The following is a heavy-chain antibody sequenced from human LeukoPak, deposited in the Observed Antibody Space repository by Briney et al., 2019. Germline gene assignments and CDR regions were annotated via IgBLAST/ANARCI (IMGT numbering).Heavy chain of an antibody. CDR2: IYYSGST. Sequence: SETLSLTCTVSGGSISSSSYYWGWIHQPPGKGLEWIGSIYYSGSTYYNPSLKSRVTISVDTSKNQFSLKLSSVTAADTAVYYCARPGVAGPSRDPYYYYYYGMDVWGQGTTVTVSS. CDR1: GGSISSSSYY. J-gene: IGHJ6*02. D-gene: IGHD6-19*01. V-gene: IGHV4-39*01. CDR3: ARPGVAGPSRDPYYYYYYGMDV.